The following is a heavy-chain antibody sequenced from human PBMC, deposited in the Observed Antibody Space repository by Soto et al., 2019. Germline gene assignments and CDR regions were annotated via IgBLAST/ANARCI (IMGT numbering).Heavy chain of an antibody. Sequence: QVQLQESGPGLVKPSQTLSLTCTVSGGSISSGGYYWSWIRQHPGKGLEWIGYIYYSESTYYNPSLKSRVTISVDTSKNQFSLKLSSVTAADTAVYYCARDGYGGTGVEGYYYYGMDVWGQGTTVTVSS. CDR2: IYYSEST. CDR3: ARDGYGGTGVEGYYYYGMDV. D-gene: IGHD4-17*01. CDR1: GGSISSGGYY. V-gene: IGHV4-31*03. J-gene: IGHJ6*02.